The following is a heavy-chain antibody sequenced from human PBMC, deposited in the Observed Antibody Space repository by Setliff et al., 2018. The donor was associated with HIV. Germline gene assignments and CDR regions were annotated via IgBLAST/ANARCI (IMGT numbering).Heavy chain of an antibody. Sequence: PGGSLRLSCAASGLTFSSHGMHWVRQAPGKGLEWVSGINWNGGSTGYADSVKGRFTISRDNAKISLYLQMNSLRAEDTAVYYCARVEVGATPEYFRHWGQGTLVTVSS. J-gene: IGHJ1*01. CDR2: INWNGGST. D-gene: IGHD1-26*01. CDR3: ARVEVGATPEYFRH. V-gene: IGHV3-20*04. CDR1: GLTFSSHG.